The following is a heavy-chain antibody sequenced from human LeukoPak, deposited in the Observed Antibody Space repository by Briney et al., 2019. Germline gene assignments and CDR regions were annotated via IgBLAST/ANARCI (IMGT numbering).Heavy chain of an antibody. CDR1: GFTFSSYG. Sequence: GGSLRLSCAASGFTFSSYGMHWVRQAPGKGLEWVAFIRYDGSNKYYADSVKGRFTISRDNSKNTLYLQMNSLRAEDTAVYYCARGDLHYHDSTRRGFDIWGQGTKVTVSS. CDR2: IRYDGSNK. V-gene: IGHV3-30*02. J-gene: IGHJ3*02. CDR3: ARGDLHYHDSTRRGFDI. D-gene: IGHD3-10*01.